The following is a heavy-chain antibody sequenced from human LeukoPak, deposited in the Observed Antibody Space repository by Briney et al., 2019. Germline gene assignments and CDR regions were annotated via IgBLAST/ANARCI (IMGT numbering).Heavy chain of an antibody. CDR3: ASLYDYVWGSYRHVTFDY. CDR1: GYTFTGYY. Sequence: ASVKVSCKASGYTFTGYYMHWVRQAPGQGLEWMGWINPNSGGTNYAQKFQGRVTMTRDTSISTAYMELSRLRSDDTAVYYCASLYDYVWGSYRHVTFDYWGQGTLVTVSS. J-gene: IGHJ4*02. CDR2: INPNSGGT. D-gene: IGHD3-16*02. V-gene: IGHV1-2*02.